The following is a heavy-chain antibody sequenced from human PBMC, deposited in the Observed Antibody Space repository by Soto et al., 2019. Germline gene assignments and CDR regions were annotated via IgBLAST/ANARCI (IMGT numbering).Heavy chain of an antibody. CDR1: GGSISSYY. Sequence: SETLSLTCTVSGGSISSYYWSWIRQPPGKGLEWIGYIYYSGSTNYNPSLKSRDTISVDTSKNQFSLKLSSVTAADTAVYYCARGGAGYYFWSGYYDGDNWFDPWGQGTRVTVSS. CDR3: ARGGAGYYFWSGYYDGDNWFDP. CDR2: IYYSGST. D-gene: IGHD3-3*01. J-gene: IGHJ5*02. V-gene: IGHV4-59*01.